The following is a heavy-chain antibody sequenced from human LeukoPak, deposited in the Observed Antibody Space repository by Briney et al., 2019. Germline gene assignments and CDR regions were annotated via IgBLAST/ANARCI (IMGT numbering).Heavy chain of an antibody. CDR2: VSYDESDK. CDR1: GFTFNNYA. D-gene: IGHD2-15*01. J-gene: IGHJ4*02. V-gene: IGHV3-30*04. CDR3: AGPLAGWQQLIGGLDY. Sequence: PGGSLRLSCAASGFTFNNYAMNWVRQAPGKGLEWVAVVSYDESDKYYADSVKGRFTISRDNSKNTLYLQMNSLRAEDTAVYYCAGPLAGWQQLIGGLDYWGQGTLVTVSS.